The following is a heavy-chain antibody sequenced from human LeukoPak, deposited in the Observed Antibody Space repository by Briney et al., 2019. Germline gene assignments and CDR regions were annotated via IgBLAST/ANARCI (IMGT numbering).Heavy chain of an antibody. J-gene: IGHJ5*02. V-gene: IGHV4-39*01. CDR2: IYYSGST. CDR3: ARGSCGVDCPGYNWFDP. Sequence: SETLSLTCTVSGGSISSSSYYWGWIRQPPGKGLEWIGSIYYSGSTYYNPSLKSRVTISVDTSKNQFSLKLSSVTAADTAVYYCARGSCGVDCPGYNWFDPWGQGTLVTVSS. CDR1: GGSISSSSYY. D-gene: IGHD2-21*01.